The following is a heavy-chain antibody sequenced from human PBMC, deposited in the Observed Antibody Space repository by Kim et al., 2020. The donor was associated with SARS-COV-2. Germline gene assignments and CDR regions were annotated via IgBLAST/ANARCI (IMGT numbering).Heavy chain of an antibody. CDR1: GFSFATYA. J-gene: IGHJ4*02. Sequence: GGSLRLSCAASGFSFATYAMTWVRQAPGKGLEGVSSISGSGGTYYADSVKGRFTISRDNSKNTLYLQMNSLRAEDTAVYYCAKGRGSDAFGWGQGTLVT. CDR2: ISGSGGT. CDR3: AKGRGSDAFG. V-gene: IGHV3-23*01. D-gene: IGHD3-16*01.